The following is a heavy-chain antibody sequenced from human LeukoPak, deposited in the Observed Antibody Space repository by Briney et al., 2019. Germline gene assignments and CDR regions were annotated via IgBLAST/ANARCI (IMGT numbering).Heavy chain of an antibody. CDR1: GYSISSNY. CDR3: ARASSGYRSSFYFDY. V-gene: IGHV4-59*01. Sequence: SETLSLTCSVSGYSISSNYWNWIRQPPGKGLEWIGYVYYSGNTNYNPSLKSRVTISIDTSKNQFSLKLSSVTAADTAVYYRARASSGYRSSFYFDYWGPGTLVPVSS. D-gene: IGHD5-18*01. CDR2: VYYSGNT. J-gene: IGHJ4*02.